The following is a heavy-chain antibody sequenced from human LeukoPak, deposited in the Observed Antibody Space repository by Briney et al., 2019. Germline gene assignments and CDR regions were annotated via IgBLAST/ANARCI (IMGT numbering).Heavy chain of an antibody. D-gene: IGHD4-17*01. CDR1: GFSFSSYE. CDR3: AKIPYGDYVLDYYYYMDV. J-gene: IGHJ6*03. Sequence: GGSLRLSCVASGFSFSSYEMNWVRQAPGKGLEWISYISTSGFTIYYADSVEGRFTISRDNAKNSLSLQMYSLRAEDTAVYYCAKIPYGDYVLDYYYYMDVWGKGTTVTISS. CDR2: ISTSGFTI. V-gene: IGHV3-48*03.